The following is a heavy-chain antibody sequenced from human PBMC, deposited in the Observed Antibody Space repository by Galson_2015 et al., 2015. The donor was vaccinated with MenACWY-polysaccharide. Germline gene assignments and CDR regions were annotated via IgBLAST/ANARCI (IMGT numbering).Heavy chain of an antibody. V-gene: IGHV3-7*01. J-gene: IGHJ4*02. CDR1: GFTFSNFW. Sequence: SLRLSCAASGFTFSNFWMSWVRQAPGKELEWVASIKQDGSEKYLVDSVKGRFTISRDNAENSLFLQMNSLRAEDTAVYYCARERWVRGVLSDQWGQGTLVTVSS. D-gene: IGHD3-10*01. CDR2: IKQDGSEK. CDR3: ARERWVRGVLSDQ.